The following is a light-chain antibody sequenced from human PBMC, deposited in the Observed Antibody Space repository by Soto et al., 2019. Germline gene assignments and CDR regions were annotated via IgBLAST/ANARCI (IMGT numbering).Light chain of an antibody. V-gene: IGLV2-23*02. CDR2: EVN. Sequence: QSALTQPASVSGSLGQSITISCTGSKSDIGIYNLVSWYQQDTGKAPKLIIFEVNTRPSGISSRFSGSKSANTASLTIAGLQPDDESKYYCASYAGGTNFMVFGGGTKLTVL. CDR3: ASYAGGTNFMV. CDR1: KSDIGIYNL. J-gene: IGLJ3*02.